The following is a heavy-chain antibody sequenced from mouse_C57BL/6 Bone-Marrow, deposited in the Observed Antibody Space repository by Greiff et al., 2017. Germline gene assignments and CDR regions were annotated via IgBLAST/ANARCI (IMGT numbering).Heavy chain of an antibody. CDR3: ARSGYYGSSYPYYFDY. V-gene: IGHV1-80*01. CDR1: GYAFSSYW. Sequence: QVQLQQSGAELVKPGASVKISCKASGYAFSSYWMNWVKQRPGKGLEWIGQIYPGDGDTNYNGKFKGKTTLTADKSSSTAYMQLSSLTSEDSAVYFCARSGYYGSSYPYYFDYWGQGTTLTVSS. CDR2: IYPGDGDT. D-gene: IGHD1-1*01. J-gene: IGHJ2*01.